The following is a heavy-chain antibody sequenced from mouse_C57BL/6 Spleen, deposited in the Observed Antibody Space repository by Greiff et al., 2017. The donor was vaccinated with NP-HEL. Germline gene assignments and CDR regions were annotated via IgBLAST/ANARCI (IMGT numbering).Heavy chain of an antibody. V-gene: IGHV1-53*01. D-gene: IGHD1-1*01. CDR2: INPSNGGT. Sequence: VQLKQPGTELVKPGASVKLSCKASGYTFTSYWMHWVKQRPGQGLEWIGNINPSNGGTNYNEKFKSKATLTVDKSSSTAYMQLSSLTSEDSAVYYCAREDYYGSSYERDYAMDYWGQGTSVTVSS. CDR3: AREDYYGSSYERDYAMDY. CDR1: GYTFTSYW. J-gene: IGHJ4*01.